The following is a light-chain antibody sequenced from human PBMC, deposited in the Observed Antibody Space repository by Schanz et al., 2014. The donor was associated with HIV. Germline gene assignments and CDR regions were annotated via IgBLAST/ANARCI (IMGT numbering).Light chain of an antibody. J-gene: IGKJ1*01. Sequence: ELVLTQSPGILSLSPGERATLSCRASQTISSAYLAWYQQRPGQAPRLLIYDASSRATGIPDRFSGSGSSTDLTLTISRLEPEDSAVYYCQHYGNSPPWAFGQGTKVEIK. CDR1: QTISSAY. V-gene: IGKV3-20*01. CDR3: QHYGNSPPWA. CDR2: DAS.